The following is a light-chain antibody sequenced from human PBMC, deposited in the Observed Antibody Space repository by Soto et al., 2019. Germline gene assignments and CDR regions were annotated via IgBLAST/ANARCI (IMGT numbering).Light chain of an antibody. J-gene: IGKJ1*01. CDR1: QGVTSSY. CDR2: GAS. CDR3: QQYGSSPLT. Sequence: EIVLTPAPGTPSLSPGDRATPSCRASQGVTSSYLAWYQQKPGLAPRLLIYGASSRATGIPDRFSGSGSGTDFTLTISRLEPEDFALYYCQQYGSSPLTFGQGTKVDIK. V-gene: IGKV3-20*01.